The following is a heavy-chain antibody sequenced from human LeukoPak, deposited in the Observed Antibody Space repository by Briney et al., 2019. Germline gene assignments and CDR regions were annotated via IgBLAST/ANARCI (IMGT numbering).Heavy chain of an antibody. CDR2: IYYSGRT. V-gene: IGHV4-59*11. CDR1: GGSISSHY. J-gene: IGHJ6*03. Sequence: PSETLSLTCTVSGGSISSHYWSWIRQPQGKGMEGIGYIYYSGRTNYNPSLKTRLALSVATSKTHFSLKLSSVTAAYTAVYYCASGLCSSTSCNYYYYIYVCGKGTTVTVSS. CDR3: ASGLCSSTSCNYYYYIYV. D-gene: IGHD2-2*01.